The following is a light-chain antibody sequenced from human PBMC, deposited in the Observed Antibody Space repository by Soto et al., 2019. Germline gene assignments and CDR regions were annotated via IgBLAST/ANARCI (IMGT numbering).Light chain of an antibody. CDR2: DVR. Sequence: QSALTQPASVSGSPGQSITISCTGTSSDVGGYNCVSWYQQHPGKAPKFIIYDVRNRPSGVANRFSGSRSGNTASLTISGLQAEDEADYYCSSYTGSSPVIFGGGTKVTVL. V-gene: IGLV2-14*03. J-gene: IGLJ2*01. CDR3: SSYTGSSPVI. CDR1: SSDVGGYNC.